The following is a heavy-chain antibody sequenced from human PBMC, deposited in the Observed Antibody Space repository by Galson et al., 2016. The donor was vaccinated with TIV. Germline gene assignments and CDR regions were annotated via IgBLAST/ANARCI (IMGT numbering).Heavy chain of an antibody. J-gene: IGHJ1*01. Sequence: SVKVSCKASGYIFIAYYIHWVRQARGHGLEWTGRINPNSGDTNSAQKFQGRVTMTRDTSIRTAYLEVSRLTSDDSAVYFCAQAVYNDSTAYYLHYWGQGTLVTVSS. CDR1: GYIFIAYY. CDR3: AQAVYNDSTAYYLHY. D-gene: IGHD3-22*01. V-gene: IGHV1-2*06. CDR2: INPNSGDT.